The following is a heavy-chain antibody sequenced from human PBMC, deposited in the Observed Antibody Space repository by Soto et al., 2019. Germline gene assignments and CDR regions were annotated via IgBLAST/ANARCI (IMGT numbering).Heavy chain of an antibody. D-gene: IGHD3-9*01. J-gene: IGHJ4*02. V-gene: IGHV4-4*07. CDR3: GAYYYILTPTKFLG. CDR2: IYTSGST. Sequence: PSETLSLTCTVSGGSISSYYWSWSRQPAGKGLEWIGRIYTSGSTNYNPSLKSRVTISVDTSKNQFSLKLTSVPAADPPVYYCGAYYYILTPTKFLGWGQGTLVPVSS. CDR1: GGSISSYY.